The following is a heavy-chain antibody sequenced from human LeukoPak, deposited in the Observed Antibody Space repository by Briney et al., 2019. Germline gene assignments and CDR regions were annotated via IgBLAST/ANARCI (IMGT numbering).Heavy chain of an antibody. CDR2: ISSGGDIM. J-gene: IGHJ1*01. Sequence: GGSLRLSCAASGLRFSDYYVSWLRQAPGKGLQWVSYISSGGDIMHYADSVKGRFTSSRDNAKNSGYLEMNSLGAEVTAVYYCATNLIGAGEYFQQWGQGTLVTVSS. V-gene: IGHV3-11*01. D-gene: IGHD2/OR15-2a*01. CDR1: GLRFSDYY. CDR3: ATNLIGAGEYFQQ.